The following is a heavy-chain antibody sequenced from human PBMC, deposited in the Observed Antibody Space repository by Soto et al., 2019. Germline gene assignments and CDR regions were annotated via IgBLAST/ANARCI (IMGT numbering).Heavy chain of an antibody. CDR3: AAEYYDFLTGESFDY. Sequence: GGSLRLSCAVSGFTFSNYSMTWVRQAPGKGLEWVSYISGTSVVIYYADSVRGRFTISRDNAKNSLYLQMDNLRTEDTAMYYCAAEYYDFLTGESFDYWGQGTLVTV. CDR1: GFTFSNYS. D-gene: IGHD3-9*01. CDR2: ISGTSVVI. V-gene: IGHV3-48*01. J-gene: IGHJ4*02.